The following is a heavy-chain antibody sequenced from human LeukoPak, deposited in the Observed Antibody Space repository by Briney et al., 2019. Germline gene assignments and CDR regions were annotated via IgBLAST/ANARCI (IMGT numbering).Heavy chain of an antibody. CDR3: ARGGGETTVVTRKYYFDY. Sequence: KPSETLSLTCTVSGGSISSYYWSWIRQPLGKGLEWIGYIYYSGSTNYNPSLKGRVTISVDTSKNQFSLKLSSVTAADTAVYYCARGGGETTVVTRKYYFDYWGQGTLVTVSS. V-gene: IGHV4-59*01. CDR1: GGSISSYY. CDR2: IYYSGST. J-gene: IGHJ4*02. D-gene: IGHD4-23*01.